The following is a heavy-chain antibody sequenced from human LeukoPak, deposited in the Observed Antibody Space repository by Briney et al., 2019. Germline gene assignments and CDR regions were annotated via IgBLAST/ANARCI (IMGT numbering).Heavy chain of an antibody. CDR3: AKPPPDSSSWLFDY. D-gene: IGHD6-13*01. CDR1: GFTFSSYA. V-gene: IGHV3-23*01. Sequence: GGSLRLSCAASGFTFSSYAMSWVRQAPGKGMEWVSTISDNGGSTYYADSVKGRFTISRDNSKNTLYLQMNSLRAEDTAVYYCAKPPPDSSSWLFDYWGQGALVTVSS. CDR2: ISDNGGST. J-gene: IGHJ4*02.